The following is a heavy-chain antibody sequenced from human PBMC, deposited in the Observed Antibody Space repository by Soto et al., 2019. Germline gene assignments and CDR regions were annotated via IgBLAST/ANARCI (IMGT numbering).Heavy chain of an antibody. Sequence: PSETLSLTCTVSGVSISSYYWGWVRQPPGKGLEWVGSIYDSGTTYYNPSLRSRVTNSADTSKNQFSLSLTSVTAADTAVYYCARSPQYYTPGSSPFDYWGPGTMVTVSS. D-gene: IGHD3-3*01. J-gene: IGHJ4*03. CDR2: IYDSGTT. CDR1: GVSISSYY. CDR3: ARSPQYYTPGSSPFDY. V-gene: IGHV4-4*09.